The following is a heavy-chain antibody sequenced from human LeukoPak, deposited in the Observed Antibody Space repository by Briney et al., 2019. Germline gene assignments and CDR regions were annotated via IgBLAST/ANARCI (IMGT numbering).Heavy chain of an antibody. J-gene: IGHJ3*02. CDR2: IIPIFGTP. CDR3: ARAARDDAFDI. CDR1: GGTFSNYA. V-gene: IGHV1-69*05. Sequence: GSSVKVSCKASGGTFSNYAISRVRQAPGQGLEWMGGIIPIFGTPNYAQKFQGRVTITTDESTSTVNMELSSLRSEDTAVFYCARAARDDAFDIWGQGTTVTVSS.